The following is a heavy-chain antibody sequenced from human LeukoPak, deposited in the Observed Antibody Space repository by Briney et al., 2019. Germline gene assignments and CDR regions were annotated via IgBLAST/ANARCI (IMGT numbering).Heavy chain of an antibody. J-gene: IGHJ2*01. D-gene: IGHD1-26*01. CDR3: ARAGVGAHWYFDL. V-gene: IGHV4-59*01. Sequence: SEALSLTCTVSGGSISSYYWSWIRQPPGKGLEWIGYIYYSGSTNYNPSLKSRVTISVDTSKSQFSLKLSSVTAADTVVYYCARAGVGAHWYFDLWGRGTLVTVSS. CDR2: IYYSGST. CDR1: GGSISSYY.